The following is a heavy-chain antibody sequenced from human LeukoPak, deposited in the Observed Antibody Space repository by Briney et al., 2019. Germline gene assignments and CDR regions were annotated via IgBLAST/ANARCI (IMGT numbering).Heavy chain of an antibody. J-gene: IGHJ4*02. CDR2: ISWNSGSI. D-gene: IGHD3-3*01. CDR1: GFTFDDYA. V-gene: IGHV3-9*01. CDR3: ASPRWKYDFWSGYSSYYFDY. Sequence: GGSLRLSCAASGFTFDDYAMHWVRQAPGKGLEWVSGISWNSGSIGYADSVKGRFTISRDNAKNSLYLQMNSLRAEDTAVYYCASPRWKYDFWSGYSSYYFDYWGQGTLVTVSS.